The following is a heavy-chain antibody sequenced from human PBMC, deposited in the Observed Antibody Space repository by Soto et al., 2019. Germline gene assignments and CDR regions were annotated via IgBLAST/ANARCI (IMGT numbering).Heavy chain of an antibody. D-gene: IGHD3-3*01. CDR1: GFTFTAYA. Sequence: QVQLVESGGGVVQPGRSLRLSCAASGFTFTAYAMHWVRQAPGKGLEWVAVISYDGSNNFYEDSVKGRFTIFRDNSKKALDVQMDCMRVDDTSVYYCARVGGYYDFWTGTFDYRGPGALVTVSS. J-gene: IGHJ4*02. V-gene: IGHV3-30-3*01. CDR2: ISYDGSNN. CDR3: ARVGGYYDFWTGTFDY.